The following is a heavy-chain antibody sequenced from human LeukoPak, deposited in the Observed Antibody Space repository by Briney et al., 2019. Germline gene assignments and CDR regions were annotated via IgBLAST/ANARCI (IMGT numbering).Heavy chain of an antibody. CDR3: AKHLTYYYDSSGKREYFQH. D-gene: IGHD3-22*01. CDR1: GFTFSSYA. J-gene: IGHJ1*01. V-gene: IGHV3-23*01. CDR2: ISGSGGST. Sequence: PGPSLRLSCAASGFTFSSYAMSWVRQAPGKGLEWVSAISGSGGSTYYADSVKGRFTISRDNSKNTLYLQMNSLRAEDTAVYYCAKHLTYYYDSSGKREYFQHWGQGTLVTVSS.